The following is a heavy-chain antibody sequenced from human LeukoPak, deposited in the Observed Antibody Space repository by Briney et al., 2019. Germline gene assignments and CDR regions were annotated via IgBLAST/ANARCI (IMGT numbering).Heavy chain of an antibody. V-gene: IGHV3-11*01. CDR3: AREEQQLADY. D-gene: IGHD6-13*01. Sequence: GGSLRLSCVASGFTFSDYYMSWIRQAPGKGLEWVSYISNSGSTIYYADSVKGRFTISRDNAKKSLYLEMDSLRAEDTAVYYCAREEQQLADYWGQGTLVSVSS. CDR1: GFTFSDYY. J-gene: IGHJ4*02. CDR2: ISNSGSTI.